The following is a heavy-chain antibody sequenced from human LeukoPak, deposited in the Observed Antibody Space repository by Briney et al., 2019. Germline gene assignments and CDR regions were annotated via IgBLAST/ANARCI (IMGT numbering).Heavy chain of an antibody. J-gene: IGHJ6*02. V-gene: IGHV3-7*03. CDR2: INSDGSEG. CDR3: ARDCSSTSCYLDYYYYGMDV. CDR1: GFTFSGFW. Sequence: GGSLRLSCAVSGFTFSGFWMSWSCQAPGKGLEWVASINSDGSEGYYADVVKGRFTISRDNAKNSLYLQINSLRAEDTAVYYCARDCSSTSCYLDYYYYGMDVWGQGTTVTVSS. D-gene: IGHD2-2*01.